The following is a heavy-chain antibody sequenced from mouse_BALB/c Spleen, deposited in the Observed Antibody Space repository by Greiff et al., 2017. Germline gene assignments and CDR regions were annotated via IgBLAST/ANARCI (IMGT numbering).Heavy chain of an antibody. CDR2: ILPGSGST. CDR3: ARSYYDYDDWFAY. CDR1: GYTFSSYW. D-gene: IGHD2-4*01. V-gene: IGHV1-9*01. Sequence: VQLQESGAELMKPGASVKISCKATGYTFSSYWIEWVKQRPGHGLEWIGEILPGSGSTNYNEKFKGKATFTADTSSNTAYMQLSSLTSEDSAVYYCARSYYDYDDWFAYWGQGTLVTVSA. J-gene: IGHJ3*01.